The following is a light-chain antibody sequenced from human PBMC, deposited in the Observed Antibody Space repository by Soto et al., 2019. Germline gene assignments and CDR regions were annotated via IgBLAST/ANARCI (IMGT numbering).Light chain of an antibody. CDR3: AAWDDRLNGWV. J-gene: IGLJ3*02. CDR1: SSNIGSNT. CDR2: SHN. Sequence: QSVLTQPPSASGTPGQRVTISCSGSSSNIGSNTVNWYQQLPGTAPKLLIYSHNQRPSGVPDRFSGSKSGTSASLAISGLQSEDEADYYCAAWDDRLNGWVFGGGTKLTVL. V-gene: IGLV1-44*01.